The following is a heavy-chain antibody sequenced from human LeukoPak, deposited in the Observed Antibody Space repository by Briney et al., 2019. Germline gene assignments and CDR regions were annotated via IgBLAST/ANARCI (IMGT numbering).Heavy chain of an antibody. CDR1: GGSFSGYY. D-gene: IGHD3-10*01. CDR3: AREYGSGTGGFDY. CDR2: INHSGST. V-gene: IGHV4-34*01. Sequence: SETLSLTCAVYGGSFSGYYWSWIRQPPGKGLEWIGEINHSGSTNYNPSLKSRVTISVDTSKNQFSLKLSSVTAADTAVYYCAREYGSGTGGFDYWGQGTLVTVSS. J-gene: IGHJ4*02.